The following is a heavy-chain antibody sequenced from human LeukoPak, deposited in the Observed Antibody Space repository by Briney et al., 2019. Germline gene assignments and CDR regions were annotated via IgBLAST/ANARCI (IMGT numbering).Heavy chain of an antibody. CDR3: ARGNIAAAGIHY. D-gene: IGHD6-13*01. CDR2: ISGDGSST. Sequence: GGSLRLSCAASGFTFSSYWMHWVRQAPGKGLVWVSRISGDGSSTTYVDSVMGRFTISRDNAKNTLYLQLDSVRAEDTAVYYCARGNIAAAGIHYWGQGTLVIVSS. V-gene: IGHV3-74*01. CDR1: GFTFSSYW. J-gene: IGHJ4*02.